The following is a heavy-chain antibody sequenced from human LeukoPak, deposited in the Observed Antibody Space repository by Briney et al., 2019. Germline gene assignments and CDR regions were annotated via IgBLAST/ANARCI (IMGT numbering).Heavy chain of an antibody. V-gene: IGHV3-53*01. D-gene: IGHD2-21*02. CDR2: IYSGGST. CDR1: GFTVSSNY. Sequence: GGSLRLSCAASGFTVSSNYMSWVRQAPGKGLEWVSVIYSGGSTYYADSVKGRFAISRDNSKNTLYLQMNSLRVEDTAVYYCATVRGCGGDCYYIDYWGQGTLVTVSS. J-gene: IGHJ4*02. CDR3: ATVRGCGGDCYYIDY.